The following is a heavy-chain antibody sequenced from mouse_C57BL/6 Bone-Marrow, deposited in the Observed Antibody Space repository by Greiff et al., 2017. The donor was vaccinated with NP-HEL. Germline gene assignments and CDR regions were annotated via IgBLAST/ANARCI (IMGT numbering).Heavy chain of an antibody. V-gene: IGHV1-4*01. CDR1: GYTFTSYT. CDR2: INPSSGYT. D-gene: IGHD2-3*01. CDR3: ADGYLDY. J-gene: IGHJ2*01. Sequence: VMLVESGAELARPGASVKMSCKASGYTFTSYTMHWVKQRPGQGLEWIGYINPSSGYTKYNQKFKDKATLTADKSSSTAYMQLSSLTSEDSAVYYCADGYLDYWGQGTTLTVSS.